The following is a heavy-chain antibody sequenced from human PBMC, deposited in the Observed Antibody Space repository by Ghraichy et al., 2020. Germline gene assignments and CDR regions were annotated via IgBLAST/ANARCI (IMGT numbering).Heavy chain of an antibody. CDR1: GDSVSDYF. Sequence: SETLSLTCTVSGDSVSDYFWSWIRQSPGKGLEWIGYIYYSGSTSYNPSLKSRVTISLDTSKNQFSLNLTSVTAADTAVYYCARSELQQLNDGWGYGYYFDSWGQGTLVSVSS. V-gene: IGHV4-59*02. CDR2: IYYSGST. CDR3: ARSELQQLNDGWGYGYYFDS. J-gene: IGHJ4*02. D-gene: IGHD6-13*01.